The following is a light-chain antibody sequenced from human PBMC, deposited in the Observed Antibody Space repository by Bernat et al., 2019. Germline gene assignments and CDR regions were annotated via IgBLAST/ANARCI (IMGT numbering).Light chain of an antibody. CDR1: SSDVGGYNY. V-gene: IGLV2-14*01. Sequence: QPASVSGSPGQSITISCTGTSSDVGGYNYVSWYQQHPGKVPKLMIYNVNNRPSGISNRFSGSKSGNTASLTISGLQAEDESDFYYSSYTSSSTYVFGTGTKVTVL. J-gene: IGLJ1*01. CDR3: SSYTSSSTYV. CDR2: NVN.